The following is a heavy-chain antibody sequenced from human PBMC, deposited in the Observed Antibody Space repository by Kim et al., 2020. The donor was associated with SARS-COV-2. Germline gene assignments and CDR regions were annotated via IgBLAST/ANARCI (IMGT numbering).Heavy chain of an antibody. CDR2: IIPIFGTA. D-gene: IGHD2-15*01. J-gene: IGHJ6*02. CDR3: ARDPQLGYCSGGSCHQYYYDMDV. CDR1: GGTFSSYA. V-gene: IGHV1-69*13. Sequence: SVKVSCKASGGTFSSYAISWVRQAPGQGLEWMGGIIPIFGTANYAQKFQGRVTITADESTSTAYMELSSLRSEDTAVYYCARDPQLGYCSGGSCHQYYYDMDVWGQGTTVTVSS.